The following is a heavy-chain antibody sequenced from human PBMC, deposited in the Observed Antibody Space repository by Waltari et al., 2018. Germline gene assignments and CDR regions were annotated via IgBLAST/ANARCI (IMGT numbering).Heavy chain of an antibody. CDR2: ISWNGAST. J-gene: IGHJ4*02. CDR1: GFTFDDYG. CDR3: ARDKWGPDY. D-gene: IGHD7-27*01. Sequence: SCAASGFTFDDYGMVWVRQAPGKGLEWVSGISWNGASTDYADSVKGRFTISRDKAKNSLYLQMNSLIAEDTALYHCARDKWGPDYWGQGTLVTVSS. V-gene: IGHV3-20*01.